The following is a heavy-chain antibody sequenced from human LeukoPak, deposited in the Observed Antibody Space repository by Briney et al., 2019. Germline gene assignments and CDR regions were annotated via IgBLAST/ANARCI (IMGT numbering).Heavy chain of an antibody. CDR2: IYYSGST. CDR3: ARDPYGSGSSHFDY. V-gene: IGHV4-30-4*01. Sequence: SQTLSLTCTVSGGSISSGDYYWSWIRQPPGKGLEWIGYIYYSGSTNYNPSLKSRVTISVDTSKNQFSLNLISVTAADAAVYYCARDPYGSGSSHFDYWGQGTLVTVSS. D-gene: IGHD3-10*01. J-gene: IGHJ4*02. CDR1: GGSISSGDYY.